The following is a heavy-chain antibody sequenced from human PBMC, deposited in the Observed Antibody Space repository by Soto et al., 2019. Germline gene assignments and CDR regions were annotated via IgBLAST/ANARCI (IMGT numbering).Heavy chain of an antibody. V-gene: IGHV3-30*18. CDR1: GFTFSSYG. J-gene: IGHJ4*02. CDR3: AKGELFTFGGVIVLEY. Sequence: PGGSLRLSCAASGFTFSSYGMHWVRQAPGKGLEWVAVISYDGSNKYYADSVKGRFTISRDNSKNTLYLQMNSLRAEDTAVYYCAKGELFTFGGVIVLEYWGQGTLVTVSS. D-gene: IGHD3-16*02. CDR2: ISYDGSNK.